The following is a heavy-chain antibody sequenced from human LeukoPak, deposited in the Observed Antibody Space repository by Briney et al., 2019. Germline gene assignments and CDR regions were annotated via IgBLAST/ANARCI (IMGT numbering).Heavy chain of an antibody. CDR2: FDPEDGET. D-gene: IGHD3-10*01. CDR1: GYTLTELS. Sequence: GASVKVSCKVSGYTLTELSMHWVRQAPGKGLEWMGGFDPEDGETIYAQKFQGRVTMTEDTSTDTAYMELSSLRSEDTAVYYCAYSSATMVRGVPSLDYWGQGTLVTVSS. V-gene: IGHV1-24*01. CDR3: AYSSATMVRGVPSLDY. J-gene: IGHJ4*02.